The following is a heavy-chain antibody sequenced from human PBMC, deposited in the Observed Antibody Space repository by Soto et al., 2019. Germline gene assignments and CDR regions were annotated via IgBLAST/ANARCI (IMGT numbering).Heavy chain of an antibody. V-gene: IGHV3-48*03. CDR1: GFTFSSYE. Sequence: GGSLRLSCAASGFTFSSYEMSWVRQAPGKGLEWVSYISSSGSTEYYADSVKGRFTISRDNAKNSLYLQMNSLRGEDTAVYYCATYPWGYSIDYWGQGTLVTVSS. CDR2: ISSSGSTE. D-gene: IGHD3-16*01. CDR3: ATYPWGYSIDY. J-gene: IGHJ4*02.